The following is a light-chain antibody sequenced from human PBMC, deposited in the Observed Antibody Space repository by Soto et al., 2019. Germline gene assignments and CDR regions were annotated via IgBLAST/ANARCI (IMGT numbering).Light chain of an antibody. CDR2: EVS. V-gene: IGLV2-14*01. CDR3: ISYTSDXVRXV. CDR1: NSDVGIYDF. Sequence: QSVLTQPASVSGTPGQSITISCTGSNSDVGIYDFVSWYQHXXGRAPKLIVSEVSHRPSGVSNRFSGSKSGNTASLTISGXXSEDEADYYCISYTSDXVRXVFGTGTKLTVL. J-gene: IGLJ1*01.